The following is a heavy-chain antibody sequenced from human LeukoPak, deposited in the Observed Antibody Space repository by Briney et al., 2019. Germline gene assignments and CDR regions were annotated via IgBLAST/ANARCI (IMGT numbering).Heavy chain of an antibody. CDR2: INHNGNVN. CDR3: ARGGGLDV. D-gene: IGHD3-16*01. CDR1: GFTSIAYA. J-gene: IGHJ6*02. Sequence: GGSLRLSCVGSGFTSIAYALTWARQAPGKGLEWVASINHNGNVNYYVDSVKGRFTISRDNAKNSLYLQMSNLRAEDTAVCFCARGGGLDVWGQGATVTVSS. V-gene: IGHV3-7*03.